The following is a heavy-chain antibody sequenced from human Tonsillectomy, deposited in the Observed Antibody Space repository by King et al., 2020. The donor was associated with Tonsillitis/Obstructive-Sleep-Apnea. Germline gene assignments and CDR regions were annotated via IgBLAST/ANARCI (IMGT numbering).Heavy chain of an antibody. D-gene: IGHD6-19*01. CDR2: NNPSGGST. V-gene: IGHV1-46*01. CDR3: ARIAVAGHDAFDI. CDR1: GYTFTSYY. J-gene: IGHJ3*02. Sequence: VQLVESGAEVKKPGASVKVSCKASGYTFTSYYMHWVRQAPGQGLEWMGINNPSGGSTSYAQKFQGRVTMTRDTSTSTVYMELSSLRSEDTAVYYCARIAVAGHDAFDIWGQGTMVTVSS.